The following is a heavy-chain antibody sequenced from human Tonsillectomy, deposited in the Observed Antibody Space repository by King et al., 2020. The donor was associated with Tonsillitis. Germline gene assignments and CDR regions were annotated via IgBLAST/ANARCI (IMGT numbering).Heavy chain of an antibody. CDR2: IVLGSGNT. V-gene: IGHV1-58*02. D-gene: IGHD5-18*01. CDR1: GFTFTSSG. J-gene: IGHJ4*02. Sequence: QLVQSGPEVKKPGTSVKVSCKASGFTFTSSGMQWVRQARGQRLEWIGWIVLGSGNTNYAQKFQERVTITRDMSTSTAYMELSSLRSEDTAVYYCAARSGYSYGGVWGQGTLVTVSS. CDR3: AARSGYSYGGV.